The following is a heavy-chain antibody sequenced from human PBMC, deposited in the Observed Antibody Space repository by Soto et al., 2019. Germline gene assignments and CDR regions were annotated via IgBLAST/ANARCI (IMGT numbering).Heavy chain of an antibody. CDR3: ARRQAATISQPDDY. Sequence: ASVPVSCQASGCTFTSYGIIWVRQAPGQGLEWMGWISAYNGNTNYAQKLQGRVTMTTDTSTSTAYMELRSLRSDDTAVYYCARRQAATISQPDDYWGQGTLVPVLL. D-gene: IGHD5-12*01. J-gene: IGHJ4*02. CDR2: ISAYNGNT. CDR1: GCTFTSYG. V-gene: IGHV1-18*01.